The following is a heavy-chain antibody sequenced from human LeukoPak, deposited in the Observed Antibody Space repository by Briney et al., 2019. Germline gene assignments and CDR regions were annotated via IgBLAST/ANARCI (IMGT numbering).Heavy chain of an antibody. V-gene: IGHV3-23*01. Sequence: GGSLRLSCAASGFTFDDYGMSWVRQAPGKGLEWVSAISGSGGSTYYADSVKGRFTISRDNSKNTLYLQMNSLRAEDTAVYYCAKDGRYYYDSSGYYYFDYWGQGTLVTVSS. CDR2: ISGSGGST. D-gene: IGHD3-22*01. CDR1: GFTFDDYG. J-gene: IGHJ4*02. CDR3: AKDGRYYYDSSGYYYFDY.